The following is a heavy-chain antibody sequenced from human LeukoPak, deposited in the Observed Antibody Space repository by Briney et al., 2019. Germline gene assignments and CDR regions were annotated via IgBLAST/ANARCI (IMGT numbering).Heavy chain of an antibody. CDR3: ARRLAAAGLRD. D-gene: IGHD6-13*01. CDR1: GGSINSALYY. CDR2: VSHDGIT. Sequence: PSETLSLTCTVSGGSINSALYYWAWIRQTPEQQLEWIGSVSHDGITKYSPSLGGRVSLSADTSKNAFFMEVHSVTAADSAIYYCARRLAAAGLRDWGQGTLVTVSS. J-gene: IGHJ4*02. V-gene: IGHV4-39*01.